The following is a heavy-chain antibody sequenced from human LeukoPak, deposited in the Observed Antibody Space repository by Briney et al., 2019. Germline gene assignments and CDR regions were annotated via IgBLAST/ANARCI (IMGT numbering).Heavy chain of an antibody. V-gene: IGHV1-69*04. CDR1: GGTFSSYA. CDR3: ANGKQWVGGNWFDP. Sequence: SVKVSCKASGGTFSSYAISWVRQAPGQGLEWMGRIIPILGIANYAQKFQGRVTITADKSTSTAYMELSSLRSEDTAVYYCANGKQWVGGNWFDPWGQGTLVTVSS. D-gene: IGHD6-19*01. J-gene: IGHJ5*02. CDR2: IIPILGIA.